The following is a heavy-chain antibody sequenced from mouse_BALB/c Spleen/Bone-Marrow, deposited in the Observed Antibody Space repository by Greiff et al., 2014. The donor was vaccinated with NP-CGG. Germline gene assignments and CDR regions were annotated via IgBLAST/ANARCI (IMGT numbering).Heavy chain of an antibody. D-gene: IGHD2-4*01. CDR1: GYTFTNYW. CDR2: INLSTGYT. V-gene: IGHV1-7*01. Sequence: VHLVESGAELAKPGASVKMSCKASGYTFTNYWMHWVKQRPGQGLEWIGYINLSTGYTEYNLKFKDKATLTADKSSSTAYMQLSSLTSEDSAVYYCARDDYDDYWGQGTTLTVSS. J-gene: IGHJ2*01. CDR3: ARDDYDDY.